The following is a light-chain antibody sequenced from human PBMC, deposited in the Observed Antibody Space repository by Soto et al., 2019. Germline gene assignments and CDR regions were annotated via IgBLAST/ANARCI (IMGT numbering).Light chain of an antibody. V-gene: IGKV1-9*01. J-gene: IGKJ4*01. CDR3: QQLKSYPLT. CDR2: AAS. Sequence: DIQFTQSLSFLSTSVGDRVTITCRASQGISSYLVWYQQKPGKAPKLLIYAASTLQSGVPSRFSGSGSGTEFTLTISSLQPEDFATYYCQQLKSYPLTFGGGTKVEIK. CDR1: QGISSY.